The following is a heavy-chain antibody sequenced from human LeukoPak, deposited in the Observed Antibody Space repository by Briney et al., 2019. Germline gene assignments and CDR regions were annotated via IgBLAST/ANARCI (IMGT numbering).Heavy chain of an antibody. CDR3: ARHENYDFWSGYYQNDY. V-gene: IGHV5-10-1*01. J-gene: IGHJ4*02. Sequence: GESLKISCKGSGYSFTSYWIGWVRQMPGKGLEWMGRIDPSDSYTNYSPSFQGHVTISADKSISTAYLQWSSLKASDTAMYYCARHENYDFWSGYYQNDYWGQGTLVTVSS. CDR1: GYSFTSYW. D-gene: IGHD3-3*01. CDR2: IDPSDSYT.